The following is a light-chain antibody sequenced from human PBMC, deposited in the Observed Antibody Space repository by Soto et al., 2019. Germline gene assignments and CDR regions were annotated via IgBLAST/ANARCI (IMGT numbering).Light chain of an antibody. CDR1: QSVSSSS. J-gene: IGKJ1*01. V-gene: IGKV3-20*01. Sequence: EIVLTQSPGTLSLSPGERATLSCRASQSVSSSSLAWYQQKPGQTPRLLMYGASSRATGIPDRFSGSGSGTDFTLTISRVEPEDFAVYYCQQYGSSPWTFGQGTKVEIK. CDR3: QQYGSSPWT. CDR2: GAS.